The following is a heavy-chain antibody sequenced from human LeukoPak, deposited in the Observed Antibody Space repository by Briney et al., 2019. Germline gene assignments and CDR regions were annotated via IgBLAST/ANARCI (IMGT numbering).Heavy chain of an antibody. D-gene: IGHD2-21*02. CDR1: GFTFSSYA. CDR3: AKFFPAYCGGDCYPWAGYFDY. CDR2: ISGSGGST. V-gene: IGHV3-23*01. J-gene: IGHJ4*02. Sequence: GESLRLSCAASGFTFSSYAMSWVRQAPGKGLEWVSAISGSGGSTYYADSVKGRFTISRDNSKNTLYLQMNSLRAEDTAVYYCAKFFPAYCGGDCYPWAGYFDYWDQGTLVTVSS.